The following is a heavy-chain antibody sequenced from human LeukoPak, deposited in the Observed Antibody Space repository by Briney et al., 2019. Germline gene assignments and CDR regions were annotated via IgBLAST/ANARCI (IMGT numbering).Heavy chain of an antibody. J-gene: IGHJ4*02. V-gene: IGHV5-51*01. CDR1: GYSFTSYW. CDR2: IYPGDSDT. CDR3: ARLRGRSYYYDSSGYPDY. D-gene: IGHD3-22*01. Sequence: GESLKISCKGSGYSFTSYWIGWVRQMPGKGLEWMGIIYPGDSDTRYSPSFQGQVTISADKSISTAYLQWSSLKASDTAMYYCARLRGRSYYYDSSGYPDYWGQGTLVTVSS.